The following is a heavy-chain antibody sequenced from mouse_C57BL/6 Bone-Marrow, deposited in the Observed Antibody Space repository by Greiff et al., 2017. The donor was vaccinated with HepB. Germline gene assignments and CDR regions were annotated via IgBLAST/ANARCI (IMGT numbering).Heavy chain of an antibody. CDR1: GYTFTSYW. J-gene: IGHJ2*01. CDR3: GREEGGGGLDY. CDR2: IDPSDSYT. Sequence: QVQLQQPGAELVKPGASVKLSCKASGYTFTSYWMQWVKQRPGQGLEWIGEIDPSDSYTNYNQKFKGKATLTVDTSSSTAYMQLSSLTSEDSAVYYWGREEGGGGLDYWGQGTTLTVSS. V-gene: IGHV1-50*01.